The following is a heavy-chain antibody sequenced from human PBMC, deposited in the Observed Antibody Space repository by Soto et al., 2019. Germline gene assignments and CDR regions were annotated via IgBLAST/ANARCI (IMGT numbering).Heavy chain of an antibody. D-gene: IGHD3-10*01. CDR1: GFSFTAAW. V-gene: IGHV3-15*07. Sequence: ELVESGGGLVTPGKSVRLSCVGSGFSFTAAWMNWVRRAPGTGLEGVGRIKSRGSGETRDYGAPVKGGFTISRVDSRNTVYLQMNSRKTEDTAVYYCTNQRGPSGSVYSGLEVWGQGSTVTVTS. CDR3: TNQRGPSGSVYSGLEV. J-gene: IGHJ6*01. CDR2: IKSRGSGETR.